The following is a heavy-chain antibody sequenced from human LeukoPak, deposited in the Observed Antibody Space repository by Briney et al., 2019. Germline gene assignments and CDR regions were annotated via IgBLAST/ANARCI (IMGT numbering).Heavy chain of an antibody. D-gene: IGHD4-11*01. CDR2: ISWNSGSI. Sequence: GGSLRLSCAASGFTFDDYAMHWVRRAPGKGLEWVSGISWNSGSIGYADSVKGRFTISRDNAKNSLYLQMNSLRAEDTAVYYCAYSNSFDYWGQGTLVTVSS. V-gene: IGHV3-9*01. CDR1: GFTFDDYA. CDR3: AYSNSFDY. J-gene: IGHJ4*02.